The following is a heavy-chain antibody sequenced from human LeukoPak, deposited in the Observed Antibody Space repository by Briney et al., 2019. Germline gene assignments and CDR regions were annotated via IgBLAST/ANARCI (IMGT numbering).Heavy chain of an antibody. V-gene: IGHV1-69*13. D-gene: IGHD5-18*01. CDR2: IIPIFGTA. Sequence: SVKVSCKASGGTFSSYAISWVRQAPGQGLEWMGGIIPIFGTANYAQKFQGRVTITADESTSTAYMELSSLRSEDTAVYYCARGVVGQLWDTYFDYWGQGTLVTASS. CDR1: GGTFSSYA. CDR3: ARGVVGQLWDTYFDY. J-gene: IGHJ4*02.